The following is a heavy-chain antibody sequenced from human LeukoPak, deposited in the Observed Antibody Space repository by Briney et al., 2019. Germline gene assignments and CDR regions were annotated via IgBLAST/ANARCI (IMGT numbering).Heavy chain of an antibody. Sequence: SETLSLTCTVSGGSISSSSYCWGWIRQPPRKGLEWVGSMYYSGRTYYNPSLKSRVSISVDTSKNEFSLKLSSVTAADTAVYYCARHFPGGGQSWFDPRGQGTLVTVSS. CDR3: ARHFPGGGQSWFDP. J-gene: IGHJ5*02. D-gene: IGHD6-25*01. V-gene: IGHV4-39*01. CDR1: GGSISSSSYC. CDR2: MYYSGRT.